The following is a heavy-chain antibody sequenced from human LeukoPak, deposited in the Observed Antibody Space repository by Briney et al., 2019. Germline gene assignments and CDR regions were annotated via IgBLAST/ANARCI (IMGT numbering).Heavy chain of an antibody. CDR3: ARTSGYDFHWFDP. V-gene: IGHV4-4*07. J-gene: IGHJ5*02. CDR2: IYTSGST. D-gene: IGHD5-12*01. Sequence: LXXVGRIYTSGSTNYNPSLKSRVTMSVDTSKNQFSLKLSSVTAADTAVYYCARTSGYDFHWFDPWGQGTLVTVSS.